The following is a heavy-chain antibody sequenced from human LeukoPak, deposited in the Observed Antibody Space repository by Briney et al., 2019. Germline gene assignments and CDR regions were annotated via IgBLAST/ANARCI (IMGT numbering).Heavy chain of an antibody. CDR3: ARASYSSYDILTGYSLQYYFDY. J-gene: IGHJ4*02. D-gene: IGHD3-9*01. CDR1: GYTFTGYY. Sequence: ASVKVSCKASGYTFTGYYMHWVRQAPGQGLEWMGWINPNSGGTNYAQKFQGRVTMTRNTSISTAYMELSSLRSEDTAVYYCARASYSSYDILTGYSLQYYFDYWGQGTLVTVSS. V-gene: IGHV1-2*02. CDR2: INPNSGGT.